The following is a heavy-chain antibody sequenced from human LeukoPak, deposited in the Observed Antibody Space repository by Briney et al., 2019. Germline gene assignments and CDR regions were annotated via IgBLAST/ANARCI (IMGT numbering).Heavy chain of an antibody. V-gene: IGHV1-69*13. J-gene: IGHJ4*02. CDR3: AREGEYSSGCFDY. D-gene: IGHD6-19*01. Sequence: SVKVSCKASGYTFTSYGISWVRQAPGQGLEWMGGIIPIFGTANYAQKFQGRVTITADESTSTAYMELSSLRSEDTAVYYCAREGEYSSGCFDYWGQGTLVTVSS. CDR1: GYTFTSYG. CDR2: IIPIFGTA.